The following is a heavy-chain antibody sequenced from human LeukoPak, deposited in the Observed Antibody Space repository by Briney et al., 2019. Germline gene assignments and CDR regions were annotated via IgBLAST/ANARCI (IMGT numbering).Heavy chain of an antibody. Sequence: GGSLRLSCVASGFTFSSYWMSWVRQAPGKGLEWVSAISGSGGSTYYADSVKGRFTISRDNSKNTLYLQMNSLRAEDTAVYYCATNSIFGVVSDYWGQGTLVTVSS. CDR1: GFTFSSYW. V-gene: IGHV3-23*01. CDR2: ISGSGGST. J-gene: IGHJ4*02. CDR3: ATNSIFGVVSDY. D-gene: IGHD3-3*01.